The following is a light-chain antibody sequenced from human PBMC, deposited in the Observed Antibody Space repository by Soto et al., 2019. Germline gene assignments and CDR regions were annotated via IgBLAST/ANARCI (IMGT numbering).Light chain of an antibody. J-gene: IGKJ5*01. CDR1: QGISSF. Sequence: IQLTQSPYSLSASVGDRVTITCRASQGISSFLAWYQQKPGEAPKLLIYAASTLRSGVPSRFSGSRSGTDFTLTINSLQPEDFATYYCQQLDSYPITFGQGTRLEIK. CDR2: AAS. CDR3: QQLDSYPIT. V-gene: IGKV1-9*01.